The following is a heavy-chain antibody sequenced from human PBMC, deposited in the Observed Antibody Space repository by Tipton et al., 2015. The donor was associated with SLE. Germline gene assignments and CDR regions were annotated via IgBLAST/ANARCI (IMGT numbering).Heavy chain of an antibody. D-gene: IGHD4-17*01. J-gene: IGHJ3*02. CDR1: GDSISSHY. CDR3: ARDLHGEGPDAFDI. Sequence: TLSLTCTVSGDSISSHYWNWIRQPPGKGLEWIGYIYYSGSTNYNPSLKSRVTISVDTSKNQFSLKLRSVTAADTAVYYCARDLHGEGPDAFDIWGQGTMVTVSS. CDR2: IYYSGST. V-gene: IGHV4-59*11.